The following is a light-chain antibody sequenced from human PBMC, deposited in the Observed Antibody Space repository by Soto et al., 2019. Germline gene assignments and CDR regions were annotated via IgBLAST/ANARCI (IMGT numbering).Light chain of an antibody. V-gene: IGLV1-51*01. CDR2: DDN. Sequence: SVLTQPPSVSAAPGQKVTISCSGSSSNIGGNSVSWYQQLPGTAPKLLIYDDNKRPSGIPDRFSGSKSGTSATLGITGFQTGDEADYYCQSYDSSLTTFVFGTGTKGTV. CDR1: SSNIGGNS. J-gene: IGLJ1*01. CDR3: QSYDSSLTTFV.